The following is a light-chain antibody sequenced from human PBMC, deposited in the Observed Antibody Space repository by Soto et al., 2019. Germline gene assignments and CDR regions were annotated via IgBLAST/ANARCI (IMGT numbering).Light chain of an antibody. J-gene: IGKJ4*01. Sequence: DIVMIQSPVSLPVTPGEPASISCRSSQSLLSGNGYTYLEWYLQKPGQSPHLLIYLSSNRASGVPDRFSGSGSGTDCTPKISRVEAEDVVVYYCMQSLPTPLTVGGGTKVEIK. V-gene: IGKV2-28*01. CDR1: QSLLSGNGYTY. CDR3: MQSLPTPLT. CDR2: LSS.